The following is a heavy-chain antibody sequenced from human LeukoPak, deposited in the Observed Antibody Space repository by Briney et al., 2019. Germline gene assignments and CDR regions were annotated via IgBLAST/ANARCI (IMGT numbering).Heavy chain of an antibody. D-gene: IGHD5-18*01. J-gene: IGHJ4*02. CDR3: ARDGGYSYGLPFDY. CDR2: INHSGST. CDR1: GGSFSGYY. V-gene: IGHV4-34*01. Sequence: SETLSLTCAVYGGSFSGYYWSWIRQPPGEGLEWIGEINHSGSTNYNPSLKSRVTISVDTSKNQFSLKLSSVTAADTAVYYCARDGGYSYGLPFDYWGQGTLVTVSS.